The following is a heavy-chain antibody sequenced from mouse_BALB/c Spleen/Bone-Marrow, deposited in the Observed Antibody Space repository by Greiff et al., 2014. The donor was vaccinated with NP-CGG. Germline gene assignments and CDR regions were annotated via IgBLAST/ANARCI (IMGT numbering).Heavy chain of an antibody. CDR1: GYAFTSYW. Sequence: LQQPGSELVRPGASVKLSCKASGYAFTSYWMHWVKQRPGQGLEWIGNIYPGSGSTNYDEKFKSKATLTVDTSSSTAYMQLSSLTSEDSAVYYCTREVQRYAMDYWGQGTSVTVSS. J-gene: IGHJ4*01. CDR3: TREVQRYAMDY. CDR2: IYPGSGST. D-gene: IGHD2-14*01. V-gene: IGHV1S22*01.